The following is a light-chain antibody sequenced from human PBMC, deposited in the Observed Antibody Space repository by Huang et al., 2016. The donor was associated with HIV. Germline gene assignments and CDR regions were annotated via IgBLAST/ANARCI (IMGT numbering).Light chain of an antibody. J-gene: IGKJ3*01. CDR3: QQYYTTPLFT. V-gene: IGKV4-1*01. CDR2: WAS. CDR1: QSVLFSSNNKNY. Sequence: DIVMTQSPDSLAVSLGERATIRCKYSQSVLFSSNNKNYLAWYQQKPGHPPKRLIYWASTRQAGVPDRFSGSVSGTDFTLTISSLQAEDVAVYYCQQYYTTPLFTFGPGTKVDIK.